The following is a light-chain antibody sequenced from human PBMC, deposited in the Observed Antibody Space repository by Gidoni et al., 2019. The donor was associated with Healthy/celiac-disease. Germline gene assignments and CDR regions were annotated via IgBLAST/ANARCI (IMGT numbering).Light chain of an antibody. J-gene: IGKJ5*01. CDR3: QQYDNLPSIT. CDR1: QDISNY. Sequence: DIPMTQSPSSLSASVGDRVTITCQASQDISNYLNWYQQKPGKAPKLLIYDASNFETGVPSRFSGSGSGTDFTFTISSLQPEDIATYYCQQYDNLPSITFGQGTRLEIK. V-gene: IGKV1-33*01. CDR2: DAS.